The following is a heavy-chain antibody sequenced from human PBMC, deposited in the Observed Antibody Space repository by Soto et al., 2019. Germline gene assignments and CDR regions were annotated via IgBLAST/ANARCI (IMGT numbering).Heavy chain of an antibody. CDR2: ISYDGSNK. J-gene: IGHJ6*02. D-gene: IGHD2-15*01. CDR3: AREVVVVAANPDGLDSLYGMDV. Sequence: GGSLRLSCAASGFTFSSYAMHWVRQAPGKGLEWVAVISYDGSNKYYADSVKGRFTISRDNSKNTLYLQMNSLRAEDTAVYYCAREVVVVAANPDGLDSLYGMDVWGQGTTVTVSS. CDR1: GFTFSSYA. V-gene: IGHV3-30-3*01.